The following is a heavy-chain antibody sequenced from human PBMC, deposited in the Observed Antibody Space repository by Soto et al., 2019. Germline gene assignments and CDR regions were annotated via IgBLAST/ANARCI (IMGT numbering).Heavy chain of an antibody. CDR3: ARDHRSSDYYYYYYMDV. Sequence: LRLSCAASGFTFSSYSMNWVRQAPGKGLEWVSSISSSSSYIYYADSVKGRFTISRDNAKNSLYLQMNSLRAEDTAVYYCARDHRSSDYYYYYYMDVWGKGTTVTVSS. CDR2: ISSSSSYI. V-gene: IGHV3-21*04. D-gene: IGHD6-25*01. J-gene: IGHJ6*03. CDR1: GFTFSSYS.